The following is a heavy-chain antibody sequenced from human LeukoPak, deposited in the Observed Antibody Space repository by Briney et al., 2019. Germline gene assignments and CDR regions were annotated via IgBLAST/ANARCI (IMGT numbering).Heavy chain of an antibody. CDR2: IYYSGST. J-gene: IGHJ4*02. Sequence: SETLSLTCTVSGGSLSSYYWSWIRQPPGKGLEWIGYIYYSGSTNYNPSLKSRVTISVDTSKNQFSLKLSSVTAADTAVYYCATIGFGELYPDYWGQGTLVTVSS. D-gene: IGHD3-10*01. CDR1: GGSLSSYY. CDR3: ATIGFGELYPDY. V-gene: IGHV4-59*01.